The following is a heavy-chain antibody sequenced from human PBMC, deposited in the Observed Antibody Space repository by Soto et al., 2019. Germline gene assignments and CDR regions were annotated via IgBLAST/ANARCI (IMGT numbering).Heavy chain of an antibody. D-gene: IGHD2-8*01. CDR2: ISYDGSNK. CDR3: AIHSELMEALDY. CDR1: GFTFSSYG. J-gene: IGHJ4*02. Sequence: GGSLRLSCAASGFTFSSYGMHWVRQAPGKGLEWVAVISYDGSNKYYADSVKGRFTISRDNSKNTLYLQMNSLRAEDTAVYYCAIHSELMEALDYWGQGTLVTVSS. V-gene: IGHV3-30*03.